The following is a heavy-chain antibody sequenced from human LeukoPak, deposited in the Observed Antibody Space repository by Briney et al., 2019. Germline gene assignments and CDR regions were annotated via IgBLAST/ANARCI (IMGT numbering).Heavy chain of an antibody. D-gene: IGHD3-3*01. CDR1: GGSINDYY. V-gene: IGHV4-59*08. CDR2: IHYSGIT. Sequence: SETLSLTCTVSGGSINDYYWNWIRQPPGKRLEWIGHIHYSGITNYNPSLNSRVTISVDTSKGQFSLKLSSVTAADTAVYYCARRVTMSAPTTPDSWLHPWGQGTLVTVSS. CDR3: ARRVTMSAPTTPDSWLHP. J-gene: IGHJ5*02.